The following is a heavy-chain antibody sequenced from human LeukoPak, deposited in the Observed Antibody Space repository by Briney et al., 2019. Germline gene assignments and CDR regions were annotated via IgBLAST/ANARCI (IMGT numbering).Heavy chain of an antibody. Sequence: GGSLRLSCAASGFTFSSYGMRWVRQAPGKGLEWVAFIRYDGSNKYYADSVKGRFTISRDNSKNTLYLQMNSLRAEDTAVYYCAKDRASDIVVAIDYWGQGTLVTVSS. CDR3: AKDRASDIVVAIDY. J-gene: IGHJ4*02. V-gene: IGHV3-30*02. CDR2: IRYDGSNK. D-gene: IGHD2-2*01. CDR1: GFTFSSYG.